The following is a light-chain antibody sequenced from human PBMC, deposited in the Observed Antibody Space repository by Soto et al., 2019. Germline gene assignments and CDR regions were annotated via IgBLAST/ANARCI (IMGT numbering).Light chain of an antibody. CDR2: EGS. V-gene: IGKV1-5*03. CDR1: QSVSNW. J-gene: IGKJ1*01. Sequence: DIPMTQSPSARSASVGDRVTITCRASQSVSNWLAWYRQKPGEAPKLLIYEGSTLERGVPSRFSGSGSGTESTLTISSLQPDDFATFYFQQYDTYSRTFGQGTKVEVK. CDR3: QQYDTYSRT.